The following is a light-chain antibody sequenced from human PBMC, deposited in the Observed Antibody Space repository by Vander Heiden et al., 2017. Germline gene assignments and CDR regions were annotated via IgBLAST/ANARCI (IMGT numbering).Light chain of an antibody. CDR1: QSLLHSNGYNY. CDR2: LGS. V-gene: IGKV2-28*01. Sequence: DIVMTQSPLSLPVTPGEPASISCRSSQSLLHSNGYNYLDWYLQKTGQYAQLLIYLGSNRASGVPDRCSGSGSGTDFTLKISRVEAEDVGVYYCMQALQTPKLTFGGGTKVEIK. J-gene: IGKJ4*01. CDR3: MQALQTPKLT.